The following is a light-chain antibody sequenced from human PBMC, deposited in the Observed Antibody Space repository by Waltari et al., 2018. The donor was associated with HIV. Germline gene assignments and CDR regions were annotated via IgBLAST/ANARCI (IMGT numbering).Light chain of an antibody. J-gene: IGLJ3*02. CDR3: ASWDDSLGGLWV. Sequence: QSVLTQPPSASGTPGQRVTISCSGTGSSIGTNYVFWYQQLPGTSPRLLIYRNDLRPSVVPDRFSGSKSGPSASLAISGLRSEDEASYYCASWDDSLGGLWVFGGGTKLTVL. CDR1: GSSIGTNY. V-gene: IGLV1-47*01. CDR2: RND.